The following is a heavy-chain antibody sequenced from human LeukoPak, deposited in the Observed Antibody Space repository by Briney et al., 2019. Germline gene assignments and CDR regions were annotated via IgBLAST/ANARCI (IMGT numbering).Heavy chain of an antibody. J-gene: IGHJ6*02. CDR3: AREEVTMIVVVNLYYYYGTDV. D-gene: IGHD3-22*01. V-gene: IGHV3-7*01. Sequence: PGGSLRLSCAASGFTFSSYWMSWVRQAPGKGLEWVANIKQDGSEKYYVDSVKGRFTISRDNAKNSLYLQMNSLRAEDTAVYYCAREEVTMIVVVNLYYYYGTDVWGQGTTVTVSS. CDR2: IKQDGSEK. CDR1: GFTFSSYW.